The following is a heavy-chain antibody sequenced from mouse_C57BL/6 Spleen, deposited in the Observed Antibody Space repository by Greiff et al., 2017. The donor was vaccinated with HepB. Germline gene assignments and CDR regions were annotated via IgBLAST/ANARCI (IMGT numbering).Heavy chain of an antibody. J-gene: IGHJ4*01. V-gene: IGHV1-50*01. CDR2: IDPSDSYT. CDR3: ARSERGDGGAMDY. CDR1: GYTFTSYW. Sequence: QVQLKQPGAELVKPGASVKLSCKASGYTFTSYWMQWVKQRPGQGLEWIGEIDPSDSYTNYNQKFKGKATLTVDTSSSTAYMQLSSLTSEDSAVYYCARSERGDGGAMDYWGQGTSVTVSS. D-gene: IGHD3-3*01.